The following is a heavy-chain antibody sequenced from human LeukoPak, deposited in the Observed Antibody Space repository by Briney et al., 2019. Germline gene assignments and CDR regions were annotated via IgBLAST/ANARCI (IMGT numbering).Heavy chain of an antibody. J-gene: IGHJ4*02. D-gene: IGHD3-9*01. Sequence: SETLSLTCTVSGGSVSSDYWNWIRQPPGKGLEWIGYIHYTGNTNDNPSLKSRVTISMDASKNQFSLKLSSVTAADTALYYCARGPPVVYDVLTGYYRFDYWGQGTLVTVSS. CDR1: GGSVSSDY. V-gene: IGHV4-59*08. CDR3: ARGPPVVYDVLTGYYRFDY. CDR2: IHYTGNT.